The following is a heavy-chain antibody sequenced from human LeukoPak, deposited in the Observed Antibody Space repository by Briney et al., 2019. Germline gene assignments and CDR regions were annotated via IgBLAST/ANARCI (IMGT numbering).Heavy chain of an antibody. J-gene: IGHJ4*02. Sequence: ASVKVSCKASGGTFSSYAISWVRQAPGQGLEWMGGIIPIFGTANYAQKFQGRVTITADESTSTAYMELSSLRSEDTAVYYCARGREIAAAERFDYWGQGTLVTVSS. CDR2: IIPIFGTA. D-gene: IGHD6-13*01. CDR1: GGTFSSYA. CDR3: ARGREIAAAERFDY. V-gene: IGHV1-69*13.